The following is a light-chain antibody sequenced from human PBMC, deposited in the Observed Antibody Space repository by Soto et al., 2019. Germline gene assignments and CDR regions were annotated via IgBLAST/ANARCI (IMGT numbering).Light chain of an antibody. V-gene: IGKV1-5*01. CDR3: QQYETFSGT. J-gene: IGKJ1*01. Sequence: DIQMTQSPSTLSASVGYTFTVTCRASQSVSGWLAWYQQKPGEAPKLLIYDASALPRRVPSRFSGSGSGTKFTLTIASLQPDDFATYYCQQYETFSGTFGPGTKGDIK. CDR2: DAS. CDR1: QSVSGW.